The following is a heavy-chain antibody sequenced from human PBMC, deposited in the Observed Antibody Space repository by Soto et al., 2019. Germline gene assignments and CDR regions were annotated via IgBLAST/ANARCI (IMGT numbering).Heavy chain of an antibody. CDR2: ISGSGRYT. V-gene: IGHV3-23*01. J-gene: IGHJ4*02. D-gene: IGHD1-26*01. CDR3: AKDIAGGFDH. Sequence: EVQLLGSGGGVVQPGGSLRLSCAASGFSVSTNAMSWVRQAPGKGLEWVSGISGSGRYTYYADSVKGRFTISRDNSKNTLSLQMNNLRGEDTARYYCAKDIAGGFDHWGQGALVTVSS. CDR1: GFSVSTNA.